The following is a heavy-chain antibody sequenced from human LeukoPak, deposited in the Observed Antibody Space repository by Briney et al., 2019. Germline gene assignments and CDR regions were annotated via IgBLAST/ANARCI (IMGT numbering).Heavy chain of an antibody. CDR2: INHSGST. CDR3: ARAIAARLKYFQH. J-gene: IGHJ1*01. V-gene: IGHV4-34*01. CDR1: GGSFSGYY. D-gene: IGHD6-6*01. Sequence: SETLSLTCAVYGGSFSGYYWSWIRQPPGKGLEWIGGINHSGSTNYNPSLKSRVTISVDTSKNQFSLKLSSVTAADTAVYYCARAIAARLKYFQHWGQGTLVTVSS.